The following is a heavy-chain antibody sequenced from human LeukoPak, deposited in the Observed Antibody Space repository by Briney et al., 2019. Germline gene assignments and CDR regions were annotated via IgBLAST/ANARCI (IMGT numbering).Heavy chain of an antibody. Sequence: GASVKVSCKASGYTFTGYYMHWVRQAPGQGLEWMGWINPNSGGTNYAQKFQGRVTMTRDTSISTAYMELSRLRSDDTAVYYCASRYDSSGYYQNWFDPWGQGTLVTVSS. J-gene: IGHJ5*02. V-gene: IGHV1-2*02. CDR2: INPNSGGT. CDR3: ASRYDSSGYYQNWFDP. CDR1: GYTFTGYY. D-gene: IGHD3-22*01.